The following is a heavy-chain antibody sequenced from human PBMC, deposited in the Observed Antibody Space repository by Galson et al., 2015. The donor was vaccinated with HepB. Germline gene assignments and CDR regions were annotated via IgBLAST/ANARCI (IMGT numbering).Heavy chain of an antibody. CDR3: ARGAAGRTGDWMYYFDY. V-gene: IGHV6-1*01. CDR1: GDSVSSNSAA. CDR2: TYYRSKWYN. D-gene: IGHD7-27*01. Sequence: CAISGDSVSSNSAAWNWIRQSPSRGLEWLGRTYYRSKWYNDYAVSVKSRITINPDTSKNQFSLQLNSVTPEDTAVYYCARGAAGRTGDWMYYFDYWGQGTLVTVSS. J-gene: IGHJ4*02.